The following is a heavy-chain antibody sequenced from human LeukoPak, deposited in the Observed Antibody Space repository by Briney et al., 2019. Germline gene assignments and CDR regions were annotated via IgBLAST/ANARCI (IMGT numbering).Heavy chain of an antibody. D-gene: IGHD5-18*01. Sequence: GGSLRLSCTGSGFTFGDHTMSWVRQAPGKGLEWVGFITSKAYRGTTEYAASVKGRFSISRDDSASIAYLQMNRLKTEDTAVYYSARGPIQLWIHNAMDVWGQGTTVPVSS. V-gene: IGHV3-49*04. CDR1: GFTFGDHT. CDR3: ARGPIQLWIHNAMDV. CDR2: ITSKAYRGTT. J-gene: IGHJ6*02.